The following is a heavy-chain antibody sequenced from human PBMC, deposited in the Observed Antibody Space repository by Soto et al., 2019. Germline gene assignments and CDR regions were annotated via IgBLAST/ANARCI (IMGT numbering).Heavy chain of an antibody. Sequence: SETLSLTCTVSGGSISSGGYYWSWIRQHPGKGLEWIGYIYYSGSTYYNPSLKSRVTISVDTSKNQFSLKLSSVTAADTAVYYCARWPQLEPRFDYWGQGTLVTVSS. V-gene: IGHV4-31*03. CDR2: IYYSGST. CDR3: ARWPQLEPRFDY. CDR1: GGSISSGGYY. D-gene: IGHD1-1*01. J-gene: IGHJ4*02.